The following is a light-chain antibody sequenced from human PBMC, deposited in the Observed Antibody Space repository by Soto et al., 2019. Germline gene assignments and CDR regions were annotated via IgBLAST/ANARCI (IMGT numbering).Light chain of an antibody. CDR3: QQYGGSPRT. J-gene: IGKJ1*01. Sequence: DIVLTQSPGTLSLSPVERATLSCRASQSVSNSNLAWYQQQPGQAPRLLIYGASTRATGIPDRFSGSGSGTDFTLTISGLEPEDFAVYYCQQYGGSPRTFGQGTKVEIK. CDR1: QSVSNSN. V-gene: IGKV3-20*01. CDR2: GAS.